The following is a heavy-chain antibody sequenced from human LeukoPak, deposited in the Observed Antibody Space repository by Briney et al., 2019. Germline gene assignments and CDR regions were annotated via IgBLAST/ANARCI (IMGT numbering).Heavy chain of an antibody. CDR3: ASTPKGGYCSNTSCYTDYYYYMDV. CDR2: ITSSSATI. D-gene: IGHD2-2*02. Sequence: GGSLRLSCAASGFTFSNAWMNWVRQAPGKGLEWVSYITSSSATIYYADSVKGRFTISRDNAKNSLYLQMNSLRAEDTAVYYCASTPKGGYCSNTSCYTDYYYYMDVWGKGTTVTVSS. J-gene: IGHJ6*03. CDR1: GFTFSNAW. V-gene: IGHV3-48*01.